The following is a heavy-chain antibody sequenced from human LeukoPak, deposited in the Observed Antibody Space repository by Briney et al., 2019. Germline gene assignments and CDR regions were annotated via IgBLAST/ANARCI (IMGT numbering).Heavy chain of an antibody. CDR1: GFTFSSYA. V-gene: IGHV3-23*01. Sequence: GGSLRLSCAASGFTFSSYAVSWVRQAPGKGLEWVSAISGSGGSTYYADSVKGRFTISRDNSRSTLYLQVNSLRADDTAVYYCAKLKYDSSGYYLDYWGQGTLVTVSS. J-gene: IGHJ4*02. D-gene: IGHD3-22*01. CDR3: AKLKYDSSGYYLDY. CDR2: ISGSGGST.